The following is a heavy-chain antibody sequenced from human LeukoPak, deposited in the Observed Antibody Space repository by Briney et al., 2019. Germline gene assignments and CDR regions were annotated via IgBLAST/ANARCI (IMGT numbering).Heavy chain of an antibody. Sequence: QPSETLSLTCAVSGGSISSGGYSWSWIRQPPGKGLEWIGYIYYSGSIYYNPSLKSRVTISVDTSKNQFSLQLNSVTPEDTAVYYCARGYSSGIDYWGQGTLVTVSS. D-gene: IGHD6-19*01. CDR3: ARGYSSGIDY. CDR1: GGSISSGGYS. J-gene: IGHJ4*02. V-gene: IGHV4-30-4*07. CDR2: IYYSGSI.